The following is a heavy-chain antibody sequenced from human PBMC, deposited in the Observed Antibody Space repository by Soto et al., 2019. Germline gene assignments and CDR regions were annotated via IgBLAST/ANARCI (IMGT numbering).Heavy chain of an antibody. CDR3: ARNMDYYYGRGSGNGHGV. CDR2: IDPKFGDT. D-gene: IGHD3-10*02. J-gene: IGHJ6*02. Sequence: QVQLVQSGAEVKEPGDSVRVSCEASGYTFTAYYIHWVRQAPGQGLERMGWIDPKFGDTTYAQDFQGRVSMTRDMAISTVYMEFSRLTSDDTDIYYCARNMDYYYGRGSGNGHGVWGQGTTVTVFS. V-gene: IGHV1-2*02. CDR1: GYTFTAYY.